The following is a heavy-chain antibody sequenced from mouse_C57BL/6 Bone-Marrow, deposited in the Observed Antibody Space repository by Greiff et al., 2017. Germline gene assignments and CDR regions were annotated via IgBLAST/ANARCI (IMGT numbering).Heavy chain of an antibody. CDR2: INPYNGGT. D-gene: IGHD2-1*01. J-gene: IGHJ3*01. V-gene: IGHV1-19*01. CDR1: GYTFTDYY. CDR3: ARSGYGNSFAD. Sequence: VQLQQSGPVLVKPGASVKMSCKASGYTFTDYYMNWVKQSHGKSLEWIGVINPYNGGTSYNQKFKGKATLTVDKSSSTAYMELTSLTSEDSAVYYCARSGYGNSFADWGQGTLVTVSA.